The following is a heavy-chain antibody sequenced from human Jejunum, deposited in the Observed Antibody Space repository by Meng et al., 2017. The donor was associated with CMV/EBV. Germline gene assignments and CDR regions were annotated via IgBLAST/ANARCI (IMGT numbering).Heavy chain of an antibody. CDR1: GVALTGSF. CDR3: ARGMADRETTTYFDY. Sequence: GVALTGSFWAWIRHSPEKGLEWIGEISPTGSTHYNPSLRSRVLLSVGTSTNQISLKLRSVTAADAAVYYCARGMADRETTTYFDYWGQGTLVTVSS. D-gene: IGHD5-24*01. V-gene: IGHV4-34*01. J-gene: IGHJ4*02. CDR2: ISPTGST.